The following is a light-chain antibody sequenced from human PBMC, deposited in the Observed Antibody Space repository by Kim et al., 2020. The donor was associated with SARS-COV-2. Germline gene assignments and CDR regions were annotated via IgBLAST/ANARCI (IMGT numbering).Light chain of an antibody. Sequence: QSVLTQPPSASGTPGQRVTISCPGSSSNIGSNIVNWYQQLPGTAPKLLIYSNNHRPSGVPDRFSASKSGTSASLAISGLQSEDEADYYCAAWDDSLNGWVFGGGTQLTVL. CDR1: SSNIGSNI. J-gene: IGLJ3*02. V-gene: IGLV1-44*01. CDR3: AAWDDSLNGWV. CDR2: SNN.